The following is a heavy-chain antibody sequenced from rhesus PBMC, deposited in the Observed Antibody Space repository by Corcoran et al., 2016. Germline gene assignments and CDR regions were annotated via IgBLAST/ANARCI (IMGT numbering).Heavy chain of an antibody. CDR1: GASISGHHN. D-gene: IGHD3-34*01. V-gene: IGHV4-106*01. CDR2: SYGSGGGT. J-gene: IGHJ4*01. CDR3: VTTGSTFDY. Sequence: QVQLQESGPGLVKPSATLSLTCYVSGASISGHHNYTCSRPPPGKGPEWFGKSYGSGGGTNYNPSLKKRVTISIDTSKNQFSLKLSSVTAADTALYYCVTTGSTFDYWAQGVLVTVSS.